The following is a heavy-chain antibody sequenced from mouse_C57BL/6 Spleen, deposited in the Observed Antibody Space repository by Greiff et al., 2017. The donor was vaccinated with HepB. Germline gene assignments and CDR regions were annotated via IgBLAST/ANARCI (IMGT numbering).Heavy chain of an antibody. CDR2: IWSDGST. V-gene: IGHV2-6*03. CDR3: ARRDSNYDAMDY. J-gene: IGHJ4*01. D-gene: IGHD2-5*01. CDR1: GFSLTSYG. Sequence: VKLQESGPGLVAPSQSLSITCTASGFSLTSYGVHWVRQPPGKGLEWLGVIWSDGSTTYNSALKSRLSISKDNSKTQVFLNMHSLQTADTAMYYCARRDSNYDAMDYWGQGTSVTVSS.